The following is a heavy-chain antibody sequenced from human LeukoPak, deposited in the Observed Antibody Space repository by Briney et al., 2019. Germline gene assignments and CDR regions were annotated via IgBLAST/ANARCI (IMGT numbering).Heavy chain of an antibody. J-gene: IGHJ4*02. V-gene: IGHV5-51*01. D-gene: IGHD2-2*01. Sequence: GESRKISCKGSGYSFTSYWIGWVRQMPGKGLEWMGIIYPGDSDTRYSPSFQGQVTISADKSISTAYLQWSSLKASDTAMYYCARLRPCSSTSCYPDYWGQGTLVTVSS. CDR1: GYSFTSYW. CDR2: IYPGDSDT. CDR3: ARLRPCSSTSCYPDY.